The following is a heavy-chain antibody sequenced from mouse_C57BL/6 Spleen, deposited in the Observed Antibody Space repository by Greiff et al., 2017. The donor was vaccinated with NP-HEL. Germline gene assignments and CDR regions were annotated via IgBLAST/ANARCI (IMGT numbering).Heavy chain of an antibody. J-gene: IGHJ1*03. V-gene: IGHV1-64*01. D-gene: IGHD1-1*01. CDR2: IHPNSGST. Sequence: QVQLQQPGAELVKPGASVKLSCKASGYTFTSYWMHWVKQRPGQGLEWIGMIHPNSGSTNYNEKFKSKATLTVEKSSSPAYMQLSSLTSEDSAVYDCARSSTTVVAHWYFDVWGTGTTVTVSS. CDR1: GYTFTSYW. CDR3: ARSSTTVVAHWYFDV.